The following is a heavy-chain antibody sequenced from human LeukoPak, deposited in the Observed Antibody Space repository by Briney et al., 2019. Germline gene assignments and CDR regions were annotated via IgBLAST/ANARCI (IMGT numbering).Heavy chain of an antibody. Sequence: PSETLSLTCTVSGGSISSSSYYWGWIRQPPGKGLEWIGSIYYSGSTYYNPSLKSRVTIFVDTSKNQFSLKLSSVTAADTAVYYCAVKSIAVAGTVNDAFDIWGQGTMVTVSS. J-gene: IGHJ3*02. CDR1: GGSISSSSYY. V-gene: IGHV4-39*01. CDR2: IYYSGST. D-gene: IGHD6-19*01. CDR3: AVKSIAVAGTVNDAFDI.